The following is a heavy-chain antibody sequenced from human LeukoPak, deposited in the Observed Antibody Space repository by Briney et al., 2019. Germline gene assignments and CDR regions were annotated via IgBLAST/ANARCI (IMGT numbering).Heavy chain of an antibody. V-gene: IGHV1-46*01. Sequence: ASVKVSCKASGYTFTRYYMHWARQAPGLGLEWMGIINPSGGSTSYAQKFQGSVTMTRDTSTSTVYMELSSLRSEDTAVYYCARGSAGTSDYYYYGMDVWGQGTTVTVSS. CDR3: ARGSAGTSDYYYYGMDV. CDR1: GYTFTRYY. CDR2: INPSGGST. J-gene: IGHJ6*02. D-gene: IGHD6-13*01.